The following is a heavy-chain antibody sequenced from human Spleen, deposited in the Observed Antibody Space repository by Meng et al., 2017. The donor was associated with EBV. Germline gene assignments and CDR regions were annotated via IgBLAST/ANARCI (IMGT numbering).Heavy chain of an antibody. Sequence: VTVEDFGAGLVQSSGLLLFSLFGSGGSFNFSNWWTWGRQSPGKGLEWIGEIYHSGSTNYNPSFESRVSMSLDKSKNQFSLHLDSVTAADTALYFCARGDIVVFPPALGKFDLWGRGTLVTVSS. CDR1: GGSFNFSNW. CDR2: IYHSGST. D-gene: IGHD2-15*01. J-gene: IGHJ2*01. CDR3: ARGDIVVFPPALGKFDL. V-gene: IGHV4-4*02.